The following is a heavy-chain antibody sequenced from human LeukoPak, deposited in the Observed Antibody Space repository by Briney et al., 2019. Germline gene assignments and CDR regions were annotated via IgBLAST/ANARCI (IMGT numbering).Heavy chain of an antibody. CDR3: ASNWNDRGRYYYGMDV. CDR1: GGTFSSYA. CDR2: IIPIFGTA. Sequence: SVKVSCKASGGTFSSYAISWVRQSPGQRLEWMGGIIPIFGTANYAQKFQGRVTITADESTSTAYMELSSLRSEDTAVYYCASNWNDRGRYYYGMDVWGQGTTVTVSS. J-gene: IGHJ6*02. D-gene: IGHD1-1*01. V-gene: IGHV1-69*13.